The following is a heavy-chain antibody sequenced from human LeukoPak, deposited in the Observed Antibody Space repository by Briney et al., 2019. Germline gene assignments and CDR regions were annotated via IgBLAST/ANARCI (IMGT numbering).Heavy chain of an antibody. CDR2: MYNSVSI. CDR3: ARNSSSGFFDY. D-gene: IGHD6-6*01. V-gene: IGHV4-38-2*01. CDR1: GYSIRNGDY. J-gene: IGHJ4*02. Sequence: SETLSLTCVASGYSIRNGDYWGWIRQSPGKGLEWIASMYNSVSIHYNPSLKSRVTILVDTSKNEFSLKMRSVTAADTAVYYCARNSSSGFFDYWGQGTLATVSS.